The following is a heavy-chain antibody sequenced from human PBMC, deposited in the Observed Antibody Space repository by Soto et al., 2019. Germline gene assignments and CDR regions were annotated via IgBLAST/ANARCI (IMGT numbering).Heavy chain of an antibody. J-gene: IGHJ6*02. CDR1: GGSVSSGSYY. Sequence: PSETLSLTCTVSGGSVSSGSYYWSWIRQPPGKGLEWIGYTYYSGSTNYNPSLKSRVTISVDTSKNQFSLKLSSVTAADTAVYYCARDRFRPGMDVWGQGTTVTVSS. V-gene: IGHV4-61*01. CDR2: TYYSGST. CDR3: ARDRFRPGMDV. D-gene: IGHD3-3*01.